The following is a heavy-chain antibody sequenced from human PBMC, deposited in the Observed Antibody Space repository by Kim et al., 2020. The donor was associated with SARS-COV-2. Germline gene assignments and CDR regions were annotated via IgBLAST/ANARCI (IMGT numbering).Heavy chain of an antibody. D-gene: IGHD6-19*01. J-gene: IGHJ6*03. CDR2: ISGDGGST. CDR1: GFTFDDYA. CDR3: AKAPPSGGSGWYRGYYYMDV. V-gene: IGHV3-43*02. Sequence: GGSLRLSCAASGFTFDDYAMHWVRQAPGKGLEWVSLISGDGGSTYYADPVKGRFTISRDNSKNSLYLQMNSLRTEDTALYYCAKAPPSGGSGWYRGYYYMDVWGKGTTVTVSS.